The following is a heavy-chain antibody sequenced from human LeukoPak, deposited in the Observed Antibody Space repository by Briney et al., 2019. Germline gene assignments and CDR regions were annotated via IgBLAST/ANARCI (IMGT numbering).Heavy chain of an antibody. D-gene: IGHD3-22*01. Sequence: GASVKVSCKASGYTFTSYGISWVRQAPGQGLEWMGWISAYNGNTNYAQKFQGRVTITADKSTSTAYMELSSLRSEDTAVYYCARERRDYYDSSGPNYFDYWGQGTLVTVSS. CDR2: ISAYNGNT. CDR3: ARERRDYYDSSGPNYFDY. J-gene: IGHJ4*02. V-gene: IGHV1-18*01. CDR1: GYTFTSYG.